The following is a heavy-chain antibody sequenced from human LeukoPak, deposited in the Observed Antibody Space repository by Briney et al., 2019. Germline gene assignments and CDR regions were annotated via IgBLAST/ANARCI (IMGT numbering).Heavy chain of an antibody. J-gene: IGHJ4*02. Sequence: GGSLRLSCAASGFTFDDYAMHWARQAPGKGLEWVAFIRYDESNEYYADSVKGRFTISRDNSKNTLYLQMNSLRADDTAVYYCVKDSSWMGEYYFDYWGQGTLVAVSS. V-gene: IGHV3-30*02. CDR1: GFTFDDYA. D-gene: IGHD3-16*01. CDR3: VKDSSWMGEYYFDY. CDR2: IRYDESNE.